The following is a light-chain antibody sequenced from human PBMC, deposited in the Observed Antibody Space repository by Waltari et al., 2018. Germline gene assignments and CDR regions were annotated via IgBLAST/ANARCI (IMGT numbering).Light chain of an antibody. J-gene: IGLJ2*01. CDR1: ALPDQY. V-gene: IGLV3-25*03. CDR3: QSADSSGSL. CDR2: KST. Sequence: SYELTQSPSVSVSPGQTARITCSGDALPDQYALWYQQKPGQAPFLVIYKSTEMPSGIPERFSGSSSRTTVTLTISGVQAEDEADYYCQSADSSGSLFGVGTKLTVL.